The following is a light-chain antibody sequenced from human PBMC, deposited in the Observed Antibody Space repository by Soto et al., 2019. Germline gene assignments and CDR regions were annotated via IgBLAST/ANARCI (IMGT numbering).Light chain of an antibody. CDR3: CSYTSSSTVV. CDR1: SRDVGAYDY. J-gene: IGLJ2*01. CDR2: YVD. V-gene: IGLV2-14*03. Sequence: QSALTQPASVSGSPGQSITISCTGTSRDVGAYDYVSWYLQYPDKAPQLLIYYVDHRPSGVSSRFSGSKSGNTASLTISGLQAEDEGDYYCCSYTSSSTVVFGGGTKLTVL.